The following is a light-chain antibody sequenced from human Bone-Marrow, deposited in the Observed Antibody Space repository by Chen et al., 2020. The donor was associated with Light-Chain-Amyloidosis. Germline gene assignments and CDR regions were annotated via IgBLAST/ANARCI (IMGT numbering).Light chain of an antibody. J-gene: IGKJ1*01. V-gene: IGKV3-15*01. CDR1: QRIRGN. CDR3: QQYNNWPLT. CDR2: GAS. Sequence: VMTQSPVARSVSPGDTATLSCRASQRIRGNLACYQQRPGQAPRLLIYGASARATGIPARFSGSGFETDFTLTISTIQSEDFAVYYCQQYNNWPLTFGQGTRVDIK.